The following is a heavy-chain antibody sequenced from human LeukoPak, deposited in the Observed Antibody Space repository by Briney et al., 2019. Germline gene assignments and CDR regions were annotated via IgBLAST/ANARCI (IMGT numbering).Heavy chain of an antibody. CDR3: ARRGYDILTGYGYYFDY. CDR1: GGSIGSSSYY. V-gene: IGHV4-39*01. D-gene: IGHD3-9*01. J-gene: IGHJ4*02. CDR2: IYYSGST. Sequence: SETLSLTCTVSGGSIGSSSYYWGWIRQPPGKGLEWIGSIYYSGSTYYNPSLKSRVTISVDTSKNQFSLKLSSVTAADTAVYYCARRGYDILTGYGYYFDYWGQGTLVTVSS.